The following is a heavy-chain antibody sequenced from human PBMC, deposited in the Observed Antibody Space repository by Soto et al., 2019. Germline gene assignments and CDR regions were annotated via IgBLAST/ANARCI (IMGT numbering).Heavy chain of an antibody. CDR2: IYYDGST. CDR3: ARHIVVVPAAPGSWFDP. J-gene: IGHJ5*02. D-gene: IGHD2-2*01. CDR1: GASISSKLYS. V-gene: IGHV4-39*01. Sequence: SETLSLTCAVSGASISSKLYSWGWIRQPPGQGLEWIGSIYYDGSTYYNPSLRSRVTISVDTSKNQFSLKLSSVTAADTAVHYCARHIVVVPAAPGSWFDPWGQGTLVTVSS.